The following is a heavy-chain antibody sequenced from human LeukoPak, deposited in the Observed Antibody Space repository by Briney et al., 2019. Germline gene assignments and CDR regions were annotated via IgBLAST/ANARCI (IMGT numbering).Heavy chain of an antibody. V-gene: IGHV3-33*01. J-gene: IGHJ4*02. CDR1: GFTFSHYG. CDR3: ARVTCSGGSCYVGLGIDY. D-gene: IGHD2-15*01. Sequence: GGSLRLSCAASGFTFSHYGMHWVRQAPGKGLEWVAIICYDGSKEYYEDSVKGRFTISRDNSKNTLYLQMNSLRAEDTAVYYCARVTCSGGSCYVGLGIDYWGQGTLLSVSS. CDR2: ICYDGSKE.